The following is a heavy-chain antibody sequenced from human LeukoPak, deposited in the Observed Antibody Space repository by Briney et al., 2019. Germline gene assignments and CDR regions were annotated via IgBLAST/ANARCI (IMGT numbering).Heavy chain of an antibody. CDR3: AKDSEVVPAAQFDY. CDR2: ISGSGGST. D-gene: IGHD2-2*01. V-gene: IGHV3-23*01. J-gene: IGHJ4*02. Sequence: GGSLRLYCAASGFTFSSYAMSWVRQAPGKGLEWVSAISGSGGSTYYADSVKGRFTISRDNSKNTLYLQMNSLRAEDTAVYYCAKDSEVVPAAQFDYWGQGTLVTVSS. CDR1: GFTFSSYA.